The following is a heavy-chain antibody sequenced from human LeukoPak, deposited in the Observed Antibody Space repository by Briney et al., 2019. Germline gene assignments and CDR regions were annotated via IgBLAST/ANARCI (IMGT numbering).Heavy chain of an antibody. D-gene: IGHD3-10*01. J-gene: IGHJ6*03. Sequence: ASVKVSCKASGYTFTRYYMHWVRQAPGQGLEWMGWINPNSGGTNYAQKFQGRVTVTRDTSISTAYMELSRLRSDDTAVYYCAREAYDSGNFRTDYYYMDVWGRGTTVTVSS. CDR2: INPNSGGT. CDR1: GYTFTRYY. CDR3: AREAYDSGNFRTDYYYMDV. V-gene: IGHV1-2*02.